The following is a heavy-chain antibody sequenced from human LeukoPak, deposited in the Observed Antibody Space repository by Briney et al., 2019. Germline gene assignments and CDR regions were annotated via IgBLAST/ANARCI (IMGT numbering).Heavy chain of an antibody. V-gene: IGHV1-69*01. CDR3: ARDWYYYDGSGYYYALRY. CDR1: GGTFSSYA. Sequence: ASVKVSCKASGGTFSSYAISWVRQAPGQGLEWMGGIIPIFGTVNYAQKFQGRVTITADESTSTAYMELSSLRSEDTAVYYCARDWYYYDGSGYYYALRYWGQGTLVTVSS. D-gene: IGHD3-22*01. CDR2: IIPIFGTV. J-gene: IGHJ4*02.